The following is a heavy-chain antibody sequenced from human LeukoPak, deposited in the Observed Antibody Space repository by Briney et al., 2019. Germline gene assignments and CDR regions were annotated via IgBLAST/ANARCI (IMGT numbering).Heavy chain of an antibody. CDR1: GFTFSSYA. CDR3: AKGGGWLYYLDY. J-gene: IGHJ4*02. V-gene: IGHV3-23*01. CDR2: ISGSGGST. D-gene: IGHD6-19*01. Sequence: GGSLRLSCAASGFTFSSYAMSWVRQAPGKGLEWVSAISGSGGSTYYADSVKGRFTISRGNSRNTLYLQMNSLRVEDTALYYCAKGGGWLYYLDYWGQGTQVTVSS.